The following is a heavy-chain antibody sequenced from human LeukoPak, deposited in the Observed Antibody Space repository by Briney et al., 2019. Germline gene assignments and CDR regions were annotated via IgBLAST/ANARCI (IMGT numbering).Heavy chain of an antibody. D-gene: IGHD2-21*02. CDR2: ISSSSSYI. J-gene: IGHJ3*02. CDR1: GFTFSSYS. V-gene: IGHV3-21*01. Sequence: PGGSLRLSCAASGFTFSSYSMNWVRQAPGKGLEWVSSISSSSSYIYYADSVKGRFTISRDNAKNSLYLQMNSLRAEDTAVYYCARRAYYGGDRYYSDAFDIWGQGTMVTVSS. CDR3: ARRAYYGGDRYYSDAFDI.